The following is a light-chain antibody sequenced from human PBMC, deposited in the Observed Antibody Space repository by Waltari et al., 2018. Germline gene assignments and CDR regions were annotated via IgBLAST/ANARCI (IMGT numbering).Light chain of an antibody. V-gene: IGLV1-44*01. CDR3: AAWDDSLNGV. CDR1: SSNIGRNS. Sequence: SVLTQPPSASGTPGQRVTISCSGTSSNIGRNSVNWYQQVPGTAPKLLIYNNGQRPSGVPDRFSGSKSGTSASLDISGLQSEDEADYYCAAWDDSLNGVFGGGTKLTVL. J-gene: IGLJ3*02. CDR2: NNG.